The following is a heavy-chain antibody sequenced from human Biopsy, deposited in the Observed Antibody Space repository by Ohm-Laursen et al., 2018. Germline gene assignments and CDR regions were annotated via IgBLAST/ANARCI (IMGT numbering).Heavy chain of an antibody. CDR2: IYSSGGS. Sequence: SETLSLTCSVSGGSTNDYFWSWIRQSAGETLEWIGRIYSSGGSSYNPSLKSRATISLDTSKDRFSLKLTSVTAADTAVYYCAPQTPRDPDILTGAYHYDMAVWGQGTTVTVSS. V-gene: IGHV4-4*07. CDR3: APQTPRDPDILTGAYHYDMAV. D-gene: IGHD3-9*01. J-gene: IGHJ6*02. CDR1: GGSTNDYF.